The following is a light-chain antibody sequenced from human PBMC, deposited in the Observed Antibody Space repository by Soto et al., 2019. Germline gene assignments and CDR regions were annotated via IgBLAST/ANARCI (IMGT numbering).Light chain of an antibody. CDR3: HQRQSWPRT. J-gene: IGKJ1*01. V-gene: IGKV3-11*01. CDR1: QYINTR. Sequence: IVLTQSPATLSSFPGDRVTLSCRASQYINTRLAWYQHRPGQSPRLLIYQTSLRAAGIPARFSASGSGTDFTLTISDVQPEDFALYYCHQRQSWPRTFGQVTKVEIX. CDR2: QTS.